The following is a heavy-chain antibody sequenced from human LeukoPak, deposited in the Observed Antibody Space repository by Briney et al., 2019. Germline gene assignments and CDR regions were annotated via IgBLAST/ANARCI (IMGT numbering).Heavy chain of an antibody. CDR1: GYTFTSYG. CDR2: ISAYNGNT. D-gene: IGHD5-18*01. Sequence: ASVKVSCKASGYTFTSYGISWVRQAPGQGLEWMGWISAYNGNTNYAQKLQGRVTMTTDTSTSTAYMELRSLRSDDTAVYYCPRNSGYSYAKIIPGGYWEQGTLVTVSS. J-gene: IGHJ4*02. V-gene: IGHV1-18*01. CDR3: PRNSGYSYAKIIPGGY.